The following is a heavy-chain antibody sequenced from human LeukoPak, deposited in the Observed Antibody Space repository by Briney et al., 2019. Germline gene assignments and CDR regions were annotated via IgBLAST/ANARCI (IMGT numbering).Heavy chain of an antibody. Sequence: GGSLRLSCAASGFTFSSDWMHWVRQAPGKGLVWVSRINSDGSSISYADSVKARFTISRDNAKNTLYLQMNSLRAEDTAVYYCARGSWDYYESSGYDYFEYWGQGTLVTVSS. CDR3: ARGSWDYYESSGYDYFEY. CDR1: GFTFSSDW. V-gene: IGHV3-74*01. D-gene: IGHD3-22*01. CDR2: INSDGSSI. J-gene: IGHJ4*02.